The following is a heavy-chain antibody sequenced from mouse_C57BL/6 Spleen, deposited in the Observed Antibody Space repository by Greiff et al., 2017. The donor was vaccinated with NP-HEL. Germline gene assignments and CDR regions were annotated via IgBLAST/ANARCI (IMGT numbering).Heavy chain of an antibody. D-gene: IGHD2-5*01. CDR2: IYPGDGDT. V-gene: IGHV1-82*01. Sequence: QVQLQQSGPELVKPGASVKISCKASGYAFSSSWMNWVKQRPGKGLEWIGRIYPGDGDTNYNGKFKGKATLTADKSSSTAYMQLSSLTSEDSAVYFCATAYYSNYNYWGQGTTLTVSS. J-gene: IGHJ2*01. CDR1: GYAFSSSW. CDR3: ATAYYSNYNY.